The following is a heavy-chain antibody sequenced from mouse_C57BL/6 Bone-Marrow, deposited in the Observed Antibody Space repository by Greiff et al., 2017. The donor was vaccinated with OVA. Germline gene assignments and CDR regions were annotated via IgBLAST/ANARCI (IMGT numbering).Heavy chain of an antibody. CDR2: IWSDGST. CDR1: GFSLTSYG. J-gene: IGHJ2*01. Sequence: VKLVESGPGLVAPSQSLSITCTVSGFSLTSYGVHWVRQTPGKGLEWLVVIWSDGSTTYNSALKSRLSISKDNSKSQVFLKMSSLQTEDTAMYYCARQGDYGSNFFDYWGQGTTLTVSS. D-gene: IGHD1-1*01. V-gene: IGHV2-6-1*01. CDR3: ARQGDYGSNFFDY.